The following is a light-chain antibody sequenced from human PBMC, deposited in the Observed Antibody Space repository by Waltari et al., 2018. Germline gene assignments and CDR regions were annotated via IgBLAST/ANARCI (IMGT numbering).Light chain of an antibody. CDR1: SSNIGSNY. CDR3: AAWDDRLSRVL. CDR2: KND. V-gene: IGLV1-47*01. Sequence: QSVLTQPPSAAGTPGQRVTISCSGSSSNIGSNYVCWYQQLPGTAPKLLIYKNDQRPAGVPDRCSASKSDTSASLAISGLRSDDDADYFCAAWDDRLSRVLFGGGTQLTVL. J-gene: IGLJ2*01.